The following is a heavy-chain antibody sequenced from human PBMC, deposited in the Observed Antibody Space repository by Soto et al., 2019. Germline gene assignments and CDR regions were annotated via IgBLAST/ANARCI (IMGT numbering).Heavy chain of an antibody. V-gene: IGHV4-59*01. CDR2: FYYSGST. CDR1: GGSISSYY. Sequence: SETLSLTCTVSGGSISSYYWSWIRQPPGKGLEWIGYFYYSGSTNYNPSLKSRVTISVDTSKNQFSLKLSSVTAADTAVYYCARAWGRVFDYWGQGTLVTVS. J-gene: IGHJ4*02. D-gene: IGHD3-16*01. CDR3: ARAWGRVFDY.